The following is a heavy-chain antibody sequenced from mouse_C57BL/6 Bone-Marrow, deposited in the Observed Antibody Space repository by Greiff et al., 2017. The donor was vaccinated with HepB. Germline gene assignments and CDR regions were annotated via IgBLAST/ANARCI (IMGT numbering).Heavy chain of an antibody. J-gene: IGHJ4*01. CDR3: ARLPRADY. CDR1: GYTFTSYW. CDR2: IDPSDSYT. D-gene: IGHD3-1*01. V-gene: IGHV1-50*01. Sequence: QVQLKQPGAELVKPGASVKLSCKASGYTFTSYWMQWVKQRPGQGLEWIGEIDPSDSYTNYNQKFKGKATLTVDTSSSTAYMQLSSLTSEDSAVYYCARLPRADYWGQGTSVTVSS.